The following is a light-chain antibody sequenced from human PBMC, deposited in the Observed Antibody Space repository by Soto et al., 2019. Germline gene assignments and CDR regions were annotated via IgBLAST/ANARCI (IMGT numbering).Light chain of an antibody. V-gene: IGKV3-20*01. CDR2: DES. CDR1: QSVSSY. J-gene: IGKJ1*01. Sequence: ELVLTQSPATLSLSPGDSATLSCRASQSVSSYLAWYQQKPGQAPRILIYDESNRATGIPDRFSGSGSGTDLNLTISRLEPEDFAVYYCQKYGSSPVACGQGTKVDIK. CDR3: QKYGSSPVA.